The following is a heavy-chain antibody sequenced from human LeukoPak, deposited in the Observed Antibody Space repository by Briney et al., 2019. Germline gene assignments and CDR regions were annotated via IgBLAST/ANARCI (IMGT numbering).Heavy chain of an antibody. CDR3: ARAGITMIEFDY. J-gene: IGHJ4*02. CDR1: GFTFSSYA. CDR2: ISYDGSNK. V-gene: IGHV3-30-3*01. D-gene: IGHD3-22*01. Sequence: GGSLRLSCAASGFTFSSYAMHWVRQAPGKGLEWVAVISYDGSNKYYADSVKGRFTISRDNSKNTLYLQMSSLRAEDTAVYYCARAGITMIEFDYWGQGTLVTVSS.